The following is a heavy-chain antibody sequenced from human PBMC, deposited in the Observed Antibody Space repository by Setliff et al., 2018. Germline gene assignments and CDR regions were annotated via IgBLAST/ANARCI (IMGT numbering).Heavy chain of an antibody. CDR2: VGYNGIT. D-gene: IGHD1-26*01. Sequence: SETLSLTCTVSGGSINNYHWNWIRQPPEKGLEWIGYVGYNGITHYNPSLNSRVTMSVDTSKNQFSLKLTSVSAADTAVYYCARGGENSGRPDWRAFDIWGQGTMVTVSS. CDR1: GGSINNYH. V-gene: IGHV4-59*13. CDR3: ARGGENSGRPDWRAFDI. J-gene: IGHJ3*02.